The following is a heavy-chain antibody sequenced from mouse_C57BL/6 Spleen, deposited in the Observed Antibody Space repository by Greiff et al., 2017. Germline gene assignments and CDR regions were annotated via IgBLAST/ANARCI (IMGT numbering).Heavy chain of an antibody. V-gene: IGHV1-15*01. CDR3: TRWGVTWYFDV. Sequence: VKLQESGAELVRPGASVTLSCKASGYTFTDYEMHWVKQTPVHGLEWIGAIDPETGGTAYNQKFKGKAILTADKSSSTAYMELRSLTSEDSAVYYCTRWGVTWYFDVWGTGTTVTVSS. CDR2: IDPETGGT. J-gene: IGHJ1*03. CDR1: GYTFTDYE. D-gene: IGHD2-2*01.